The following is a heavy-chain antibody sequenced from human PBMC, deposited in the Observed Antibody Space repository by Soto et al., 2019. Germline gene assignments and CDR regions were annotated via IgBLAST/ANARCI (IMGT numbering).Heavy chain of an antibody. J-gene: IGHJ4*02. V-gene: IGHV3-66*01. CDR1: RFTVVSNY. Sequence: GGSLRLSCAASRFTVVSNYMSWVCQAPGKGLEWVSIIYGGGSTYDADSVKGRFTISTDNSKNTLYLQMNSLRVEDTAVYYCARGPGYYFDYWGQGT. CDR2: IYGGGST. CDR3: ARGPGYYFDY.